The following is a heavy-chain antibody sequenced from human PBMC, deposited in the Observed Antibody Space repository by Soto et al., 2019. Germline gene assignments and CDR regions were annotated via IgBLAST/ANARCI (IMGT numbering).Heavy chain of an antibody. V-gene: IGHV3-15*01. Sequence: EVQLVESGGGLVKPGGSLRLSCVASGFTFNHAWMSWVRQAPGKGLEWVGRIKPNADGGTGDYGAPVKGRFTISRDDSENTLYLQMNSLKTEDTAVYYCVTDLKTGTELGKFDYWGQGTLVTVSS. CDR1: GFTFNHAW. CDR2: IKPNADGGTG. CDR3: VTDLKTGTELGKFDY. J-gene: IGHJ4*02. D-gene: IGHD1-1*01.